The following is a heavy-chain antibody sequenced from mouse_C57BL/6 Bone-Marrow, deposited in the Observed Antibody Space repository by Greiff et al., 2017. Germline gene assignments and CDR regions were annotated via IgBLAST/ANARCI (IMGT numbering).Heavy chain of an antibody. CDR1: GYSFTGYY. Sequence: VQLQQSGPELVKPGASVKISCKASGYSFTGYYMHWVKQSHGHILDWIGYIYPYNGVSSYNQKFKGKATLTVDKSSSTAYMELRSLTSADSAVYSCARDYGSPHWYFDVWGTGTTVTVSS. J-gene: IGHJ1*03. D-gene: IGHD1-1*01. CDR3: ARDYGSPHWYFDV. V-gene: IGHV1-31*01. CDR2: IYPYNGVS.